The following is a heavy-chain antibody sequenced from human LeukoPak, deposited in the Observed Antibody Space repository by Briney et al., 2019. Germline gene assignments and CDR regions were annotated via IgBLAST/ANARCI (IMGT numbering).Heavy chain of an antibody. CDR3: ARESWGPGFDY. Sequence: GRSLRLSCAASGFTFSSYAMHWVRQAPGKGLEWVAVISYDGSNKYYADSEKGRFTISRDNSKNTLYPQMNSLRAEDTAVYYCARESWGPGFDYWGQGTLVTVSS. CDR2: ISYDGSNK. CDR1: GFTFSSYA. V-gene: IGHV3-30-3*01. J-gene: IGHJ4*02. D-gene: IGHD7-27*01.